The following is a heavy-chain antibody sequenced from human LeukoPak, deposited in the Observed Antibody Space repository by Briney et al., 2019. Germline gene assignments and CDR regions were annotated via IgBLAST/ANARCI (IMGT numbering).Heavy chain of an antibody. D-gene: IGHD2-21*02. Sequence: ASVKVSCKASGYTFTGYYMHWVRQAPGQGLEWMGRINPNSGGTNYAQKFQGRVTMTRDTSISTAYMELSRLRSDDTAVYYCAATSPRKGYCGGDCYSGVNWGQGTLVTVSS. CDR2: INPNSGGT. J-gene: IGHJ4*02. V-gene: IGHV1-2*06. CDR1: GYTFTGYY. CDR3: AATSPRKGYCGGDCYSGVN.